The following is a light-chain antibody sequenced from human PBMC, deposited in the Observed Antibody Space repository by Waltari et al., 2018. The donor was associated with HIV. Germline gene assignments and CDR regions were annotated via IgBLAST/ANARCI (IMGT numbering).Light chain of an antibody. CDR2: DDR. CDR1: NLQSKA. CDR3: QVWDSSSVHYV. V-gene: IGLV3-21*02. Sequence: SYVLTQPPSLSVAPGQTARITCEGKNLQSKAVHWSQQKPGQAPLLVVYDDRDRPSGIPDRFSGGNSGNTATLTISRVEVGDEAYYYCQVWDSSSVHYVFGGGTRVTVL. J-gene: IGLJ1*01.